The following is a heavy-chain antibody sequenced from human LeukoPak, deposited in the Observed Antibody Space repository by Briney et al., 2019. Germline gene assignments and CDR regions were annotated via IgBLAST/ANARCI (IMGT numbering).Heavy chain of an antibody. D-gene: IGHD4-17*01. CDR2: FDPEDGET. J-gene: IGHJ4*02. Sequence: GASVKVSCKVSGYTLTELSMHWVRQAPGKGLEWMGGFDPEDGETIYAQKFQGRVTMTEDTSTDTAYMELSSLRSEDTAVYYCATSTLRTVTSYYFDYWGQGTLVTVSS. CDR3: ATSTLRTVTSYYFDY. CDR1: GYTLTELS. V-gene: IGHV1-24*01.